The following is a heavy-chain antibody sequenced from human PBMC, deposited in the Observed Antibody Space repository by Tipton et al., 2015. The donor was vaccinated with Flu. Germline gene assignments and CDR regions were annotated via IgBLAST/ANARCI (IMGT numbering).Heavy chain of an antibody. CDR1: GYSISSGYY. CDR2: IYYIGST. J-gene: IGHJ2*01. Sequence: TLSLTCAVSGYSISSGYYWGWIRQPPGKGLEWIGHIYYIGSTYYNPSLKSRVTTSVDTSKNQFSLKLSSVTAADTAVYYCARMEWTVTTPRYFDLWGRGTLVTVSS. V-gene: IGHV4-38-2*01. D-gene: IGHD4-17*01. CDR3: ARMEWTVTTPRYFDL.